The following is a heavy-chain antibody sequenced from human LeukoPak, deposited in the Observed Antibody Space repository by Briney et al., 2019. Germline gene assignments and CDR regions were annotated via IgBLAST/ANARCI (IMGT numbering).Heavy chain of an antibody. CDR1: GGSFSGYY. J-gene: IGHJ6*03. D-gene: IGHD2-2*01. V-gene: IGHV4-34*01. Sequence: PSETLSLTCAVYGGSFSGYYWSWIRQPPGKGLEWVGEINHSGSTNYNPSLKSRVTISVDTSKNQFSLKLSSVTAADTAVYYCARGDDVVVPAAKQPLDVWGKGTTVTVSS. CDR2: INHSGST. CDR3: ARGDDVVVPAAKQPLDV.